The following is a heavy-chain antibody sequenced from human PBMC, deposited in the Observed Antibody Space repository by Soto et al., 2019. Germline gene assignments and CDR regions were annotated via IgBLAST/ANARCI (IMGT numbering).Heavy chain of an antibody. V-gene: IGHV1-2*02. J-gene: IGHJ3*02. D-gene: IGHD4-17*01. CDR2: IAPHHDGT. CDR1: GYSFTDYY. Sequence: QVQVVQSGAEVKKPGASVKVSCKASGYSFTDYYMHWIRQAPGQGLEWMGWIAPHHDGTEFAQKFQGRITLTGDTSTSTAYMELKGLTSADTAVYFCARGPYGDNAFDIWGQGTVVTVSS. CDR3: ARGPYGDNAFDI.